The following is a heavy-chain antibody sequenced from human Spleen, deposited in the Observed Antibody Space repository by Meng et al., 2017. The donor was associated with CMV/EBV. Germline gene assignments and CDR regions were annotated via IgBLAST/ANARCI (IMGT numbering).Heavy chain of an antibody. V-gene: IGHV4-34*01. J-gene: IGHJ4*02. D-gene: IGHD2-2*01. Sequence: SETLSLTCAVHDGSFSVYYWSWIRQPPGKGLEWIGEINHSGTTNYNPSLKSRVTMSVDTSKNQLSLKLISLTAADTAVYYCARGMRGYCSTTTCSPFDYWGQGTLVTVSS. CDR3: ARGMRGYCSTTTCSPFDY. CDR2: INHSGTT. CDR1: DGSFSVYY.